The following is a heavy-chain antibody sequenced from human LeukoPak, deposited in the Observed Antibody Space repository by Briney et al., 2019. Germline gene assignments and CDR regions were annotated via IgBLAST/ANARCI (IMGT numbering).Heavy chain of an antibody. CDR3: ARVLTMVRGVIITWYYGMDV. Sequence: GGSLRLSCAASGFTFSSYSMNWVRQAPGKGLESVSSISSSSSYIYYADSVKGRFTISRDNAKNSLYLQMNSLRAEDTAVYYCARVLTMVRGVIITWYYGMDVWGQGTTVTVSS. CDR1: GFTFSSYS. J-gene: IGHJ6*02. D-gene: IGHD3-10*01. CDR2: ISSSSSYI. V-gene: IGHV3-21*01.